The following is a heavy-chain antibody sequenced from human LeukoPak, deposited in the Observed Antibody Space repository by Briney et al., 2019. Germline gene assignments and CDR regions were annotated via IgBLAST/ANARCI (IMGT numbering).Heavy chain of an antibody. V-gene: IGHV4-34*01. CDR1: GGSFSGYY. J-gene: IGHJ5*02. D-gene: IGHD3-10*01. CDR3: ARGVAGEMSYGSGRKNWFDH. Sequence: SETLSLTCAVYGGSFSGYYWSWIRQPPGKGLEWIGEINHSGSTNYNPSLTSRVTISVDTSKNQFSLKLSSVTAADTAVYYCARGVAGEMSYGSGRKNWFDHWGQGTLVTVSS. CDR2: INHSGST.